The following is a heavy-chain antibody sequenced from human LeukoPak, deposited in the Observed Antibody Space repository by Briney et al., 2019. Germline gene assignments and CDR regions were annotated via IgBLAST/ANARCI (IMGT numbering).Heavy chain of an antibody. Sequence: GGSLRLSCAASGFTFSTYALSWVRQAPGKGLEWVAFIRYDGSNKYYTDSVKGRFTISRDNSKNTLYLQMNSLRAEDTAVYYCAKGRGWEASYYYYYMDVWGKGTTVTISS. D-gene: IGHD1-26*01. J-gene: IGHJ6*03. CDR3: AKGRGWEASYYYYYMDV. V-gene: IGHV3-30*02. CDR2: IRYDGSNK. CDR1: GFTFSTYA.